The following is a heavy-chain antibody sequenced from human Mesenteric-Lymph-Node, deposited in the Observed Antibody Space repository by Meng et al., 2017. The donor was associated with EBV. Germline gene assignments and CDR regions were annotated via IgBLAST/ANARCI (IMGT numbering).Heavy chain of an antibody. J-gene: IGHJ4*02. D-gene: IGHD3-10*01. CDR1: GFTFSHYA. Sequence: EVHLVESGGGSVKPGGSLRLSWAASGFTFSHYAMNWVRQAPGKGLEWASGISGSGDTTYYADSLKGRFTISRDNSRNTLYLQVNSLRAEDTAVYYCAKGSISVLFPGVWGRGTLVTVSS. V-gene: IGHV3-23*04. CDR3: AKGSISVLFPGV. CDR2: ISGSGDTT.